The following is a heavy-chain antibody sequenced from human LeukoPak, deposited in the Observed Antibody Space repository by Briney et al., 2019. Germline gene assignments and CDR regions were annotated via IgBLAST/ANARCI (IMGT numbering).Heavy chain of an antibody. CDR1: GYTFTGYY. CDR3: ARAVPYYGDYSDY. J-gene: IGHJ4*02. CDR2: ISAYNGNT. D-gene: IGHD4-17*01. V-gene: IGHV1-18*04. Sequence: ASVKVSCKASGYTFTGYYMHWVRQAPGQGLEWMGWISAYNGNTNYAQKLQGRVTMTTDTSTSTAYMELRSLRSDDTAVYYCARAVPYYGDYSDYWGQGALVTVSS.